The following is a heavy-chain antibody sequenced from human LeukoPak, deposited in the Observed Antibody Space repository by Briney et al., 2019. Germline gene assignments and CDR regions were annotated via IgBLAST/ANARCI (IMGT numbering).Heavy chain of an antibody. CDR1: GCSISSYY. CDR3: ARDQNGSSWFLTDYYYYGMDV. V-gene: IGHV4-4*07. D-gene: IGHD6-13*01. Sequence: SETLSLTCTVSGCSISSYYWSWVRQPAGKGLEWIGRIYTSGSTNYNAALKSRFTMSVDTSNNQFSLTLSSVTAEDTAVYYCARDQNGSSWFLTDYYYYGMDVWGQGKPVTVSS. J-gene: IGHJ6*01. CDR2: IYTSGST.